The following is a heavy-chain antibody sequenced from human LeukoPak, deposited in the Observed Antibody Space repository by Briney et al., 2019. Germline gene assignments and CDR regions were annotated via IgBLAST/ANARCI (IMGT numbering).Heavy chain of an antibody. D-gene: IGHD3-3*01. CDR1: TFTFSSYS. V-gene: IGHV3-21*01. CDR3: ARDYDFWSGYSDY. J-gene: IGHJ4*02. CDR2: ISSSSSYI. Sequence: GGSLRLSCAASTFTFSSYSMNWVRQAPGKGLEWVSSISSSSSYIYYADSVKGRFTISRDNAKNSLYLQMNSLRAEDTAVYYCARDYDFWSGYSDYWGQGTLVTVSS.